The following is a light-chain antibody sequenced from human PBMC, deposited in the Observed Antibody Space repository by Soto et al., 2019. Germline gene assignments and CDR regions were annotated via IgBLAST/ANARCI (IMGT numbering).Light chain of an antibody. CDR3: QQRSNWPPT. V-gene: IGKV3-11*01. J-gene: IGKJ4*01. Sequence: ETVMTQSPGTLSVSLGERATLSCRASQSVSIHLAWYQQKPGQAPRLLIYDTSTRATGIPARFSGSGSGTDFTLTISTLEPEDFAVYYCQQRSNWPPTFGGGTKVDIK. CDR1: QSVSIH. CDR2: DTS.